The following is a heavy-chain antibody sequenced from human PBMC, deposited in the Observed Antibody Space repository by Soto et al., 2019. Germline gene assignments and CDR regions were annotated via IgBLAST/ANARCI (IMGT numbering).Heavy chain of an antibody. CDR3: AREGMGFGS. Sequence: QLVESGGGLIQPGGSLRLSCAASGFTVSRYYMSWVRQAPGKGLERVSGVYSTGSTYYADSVKGRFTISRDISKNMIYLQMDSLRAEDTTVYYCAREGMGFGSWGQGTLVTVSS. CDR1: GFTVSRYY. CDR2: VYSTGST. V-gene: IGHV3-53*01. J-gene: IGHJ5*02. D-gene: IGHD1-26*01.